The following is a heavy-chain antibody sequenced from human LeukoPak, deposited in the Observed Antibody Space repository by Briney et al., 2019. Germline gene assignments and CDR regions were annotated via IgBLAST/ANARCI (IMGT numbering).Heavy chain of an antibody. J-gene: IGHJ4*02. CDR3: ARGRGYPGY. CDR1: GGSFSGYY. CDR2: INHSGST. D-gene: IGHD5-18*01. V-gene: IGHV4-34*01. Sequence: PSETLSLTCAVYGGSFSGYYWSWIRQPPGKGLEWIGEINHSGSTNYNPSLKSRVTISVDTSKNQFSLKLSSVTAADTAVYYCARGRGYPGYWGQGTLVTVSS.